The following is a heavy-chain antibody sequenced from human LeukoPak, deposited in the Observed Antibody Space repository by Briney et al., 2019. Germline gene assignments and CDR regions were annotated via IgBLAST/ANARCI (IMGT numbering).Heavy chain of an antibody. CDR2: INHSGST. CDR3: ARYLLETGYSDY. D-gene: IGHD5-24*01. CDR1: GGSFSGYY. J-gene: IGHJ4*02. V-gene: IGHV4-34*01. Sequence: PSETLSLTCAVYGGSFSGYYWSWIRQPPGKGLEWIGEINHSGSTNYNPSLKSRVTISVDTSKNQFSLKLSSVTAADTAVYYCARYLLETGYSDYWGQGTLVTVSS.